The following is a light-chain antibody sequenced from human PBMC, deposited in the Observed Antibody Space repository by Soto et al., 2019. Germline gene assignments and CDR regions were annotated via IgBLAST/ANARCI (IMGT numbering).Light chain of an antibody. CDR1: SSNIGAGYD. CDR3: QSYDSSLSGSVV. CDR2: DNS. V-gene: IGLV1-40*01. J-gene: IGLJ2*01. Sequence: QSVLTQPPSVSGAPGQRVTISCTGSSSNIGAGYDVHWYQQLPGTAPKLLIFDNSNRPSGVPDRISCSRSGTSASLAITGLQAEDEADYYCQSYDSSLSGSVVFGGGTELTVL.